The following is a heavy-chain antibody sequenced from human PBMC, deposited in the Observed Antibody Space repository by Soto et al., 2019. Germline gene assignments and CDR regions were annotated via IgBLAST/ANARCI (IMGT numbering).Heavy chain of an antibody. CDR1: GFTFSSYA. V-gene: IGHV3-30-3*01. J-gene: IGHJ4*02. Sequence: QVQLVESGGGVVQPGRSLRLSCAASGFTFSSYAMHWVRQAPGKGLEWVAVISYDGSNKYYADSVKGGFTISRDNSKITLDLQMNSLRAEDTAVYYCARGRGADYYGSGSYHWGQGTLVTVSS. D-gene: IGHD3-10*01. CDR2: ISYDGSNK. CDR3: ARGRGADYYGSGSYH.